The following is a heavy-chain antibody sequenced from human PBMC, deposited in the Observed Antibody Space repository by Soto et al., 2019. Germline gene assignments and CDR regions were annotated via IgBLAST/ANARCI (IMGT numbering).Heavy chain of an antibody. CDR3: AKATSAWYGSKNYYFDS. CDR1: GFTFSDYA. J-gene: IGHJ4*02. CDR2: ISATGGTT. V-gene: IGHV3-23*01. Sequence: EVHLSESGGGVVQPGGSLILSCVVSGFTFSDYAMDWVRQAPGKGLEWVSEISATGGTTNYADSVKGRYTISRDNSNNTLYLQLTNLRAEDTAMFYCAKATSAWYGSKNYYFDSWGQGALVTVSS. D-gene: IGHD6-19*01.